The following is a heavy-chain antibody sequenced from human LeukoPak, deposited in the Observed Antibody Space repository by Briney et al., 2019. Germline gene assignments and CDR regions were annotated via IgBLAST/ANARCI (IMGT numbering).Heavy chain of an antibody. CDR3: ARVGHNYGSGSYYGIKHYYGMDV. Sequence: GGSLRLSCAASGFSFSSHAMSWVRQAPGKGLEWVSVKGRFTISRDNAKNSLYLQMNSLRAEDTAVYYCARVGHNYGSGSYYGIKHYYGMDVWGQGTTVTVSS. J-gene: IGHJ6*02. V-gene: IGHV3-48*04. CDR1: GFSFSSHA. D-gene: IGHD3-10*01.